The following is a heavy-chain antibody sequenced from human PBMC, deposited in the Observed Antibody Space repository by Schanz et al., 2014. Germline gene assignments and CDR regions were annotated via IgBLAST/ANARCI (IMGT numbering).Heavy chain of an antibody. Sequence: QVQLVESGGGLVKPGGSLRLSCAASGFIFNDYYMNWIRQAPGKGLEWLSYISRDGTTSYYADSVKGRFTISRDNAKNTVSLQMNGLRADDTAVYYCVRDERLSTAVCYPPWGQGTLVAVSS. CDR1: GFIFNDYY. CDR2: ISRDGTTS. J-gene: IGHJ4*02. V-gene: IGHV3-11*04. D-gene: IGHD2-2*01. CDR3: VRDERLSTAVCYPP.